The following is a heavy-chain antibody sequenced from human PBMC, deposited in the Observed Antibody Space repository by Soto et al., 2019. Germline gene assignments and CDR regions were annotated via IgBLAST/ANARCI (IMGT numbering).Heavy chain of an antibody. D-gene: IGHD3-10*01. CDR2: INPNSGGT. J-gene: IGHJ4*02. CDR3: ARDLGPKGDYYGSGSYYPRYYFDY. CDR1: GYTFTGYY. Sequence: ASVKVSFKASGYTFTGYYMHWVRQAPGQGLEWMGWINPNSGGTNYAQKFQGWVTMTRDTSISTAYMELSRLRSDDTAVYYCARDLGPKGDYYGSGSYYPRYYFDYWGQGTLVTVSS. V-gene: IGHV1-2*04.